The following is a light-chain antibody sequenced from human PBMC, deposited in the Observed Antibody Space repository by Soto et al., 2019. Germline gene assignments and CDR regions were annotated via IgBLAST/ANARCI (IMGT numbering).Light chain of an antibody. Sequence: QSVLTQPPSASGTPGQRVTISCSGSSSNIGSNYVYWYQQFPGTAPKLLMYRNDQRPSGVPDRFSGSKSGTSASLAISGLQAEDEADYYCSSYTSSNKDVFGTGTKVTVL. CDR3: SSYTSSNKDV. CDR2: RND. J-gene: IGLJ1*01. CDR1: SSNIGSNY. V-gene: IGLV1-47*01.